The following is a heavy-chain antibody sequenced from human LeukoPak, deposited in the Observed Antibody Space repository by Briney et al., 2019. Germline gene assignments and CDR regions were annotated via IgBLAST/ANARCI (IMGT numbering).Heavy chain of an antibody. J-gene: IGHJ6*02. V-gene: IGHV3-30-3*01. Sequence: GGTLTLSCAASGFTFSSYAMHWVRQAPGKGLEWVAVISYDGSNKYYADSVKGRFTISRDNSKNTLYLQMNSLRAEDTAVYYCASDRLVVVVAVNGMDVWGQGTTVTVSS. CDR3: ASDRLVVVVAVNGMDV. CDR2: ISYDGSNK. CDR1: GFTFSSYA. D-gene: IGHD2-15*01.